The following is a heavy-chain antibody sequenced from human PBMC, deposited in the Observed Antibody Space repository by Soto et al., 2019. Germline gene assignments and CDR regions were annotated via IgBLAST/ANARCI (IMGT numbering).Heavy chain of an antibody. Sequence: QVQLQESGPGLVKPSETLSLTCTVSYGSISSYYWSWIRQPPGKGLEWIGYIYYSGSTNYNPSLRSRLNISVDPSKNQFSLKLSSVTAADTAVYYCARQGPYGMDVWGQGTTVTVSS. CDR2: IYYSGST. J-gene: IGHJ6*02. CDR1: YGSISSYY. CDR3: ARQGPYGMDV. V-gene: IGHV4-59*08.